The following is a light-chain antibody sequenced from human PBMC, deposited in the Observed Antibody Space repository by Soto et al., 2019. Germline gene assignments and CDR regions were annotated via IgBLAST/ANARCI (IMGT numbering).Light chain of an antibody. CDR2: GAS. J-gene: IGKJ1*01. Sequence: EIVFTQSPGTLSLSPGERATLSCRASQSVSNNYLAWYQQKPGQAPRLLIYGASNTATGIPDRLSGSGSGTDFTLTIRRLEPEDFAVYYCQQYGTSGTFGQGTKVDIK. CDR3: QQYGTSGT. V-gene: IGKV3-20*01. CDR1: QSVSNNY.